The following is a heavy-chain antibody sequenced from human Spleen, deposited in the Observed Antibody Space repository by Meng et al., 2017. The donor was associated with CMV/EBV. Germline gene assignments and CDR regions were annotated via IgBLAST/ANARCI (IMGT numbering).Heavy chain of an antibody. Sequence: GGSLRLSCAASGFSFGDNYMAWIRQAPGKGLEWVSGINWNGGSTGYADSVKGRFTISRDNAKNSLYLQMNSLRAEDTALYYCARVVRWLSHYYYYGMDVWGQGTTVTVSS. D-gene: IGHD3-22*01. J-gene: IGHJ6*02. V-gene: IGHV3-20*04. CDR3: ARVVRWLSHYYYYGMDV. CDR1: GFSFGDNY. CDR2: INWNGGST.